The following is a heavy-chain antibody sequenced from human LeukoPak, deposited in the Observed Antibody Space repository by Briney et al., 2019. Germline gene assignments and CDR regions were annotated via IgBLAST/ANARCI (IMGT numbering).Heavy chain of an antibody. CDR1: GFTFDDYA. CDR3: AKVREVIATDDAFDI. J-gene: IGHJ3*02. D-gene: IGHD3-22*01. Sequence: GRSLRLSCAASGFTFDDYAMHWVRQAPGKGLEWVSAISGSGGSTYYADSVKGRFTISRDNSKNTLYLQMNSLRAEDTAVYYCAKVREVIATDDAFDIWGQGTMVTVSS. CDR2: ISGSGGST. V-gene: IGHV3-23*01.